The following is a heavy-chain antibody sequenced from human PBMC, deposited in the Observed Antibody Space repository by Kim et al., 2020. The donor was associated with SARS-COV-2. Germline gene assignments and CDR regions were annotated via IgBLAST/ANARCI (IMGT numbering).Heavy chain of an antibody. CDR1: GYTFTGYY. Sequence: ASVKVSCKASGYTFTGYYMHWVRQAPGQGLEWMGWINPNSGGTNYAQKFQGWVTMTRDTSISTAYMELSRLRSDDTAVYYCARARERIAAAGTIIDYNYYGMDVWGQGTTVTVSS. CDR2: INPNSGGT. V-gene: IGHV1-2*04. CDR3: ARARERIAAAGTIIDYNYYGMDV. D-gene: IGHD6-13*01. J-gene: IGHJ6*02.